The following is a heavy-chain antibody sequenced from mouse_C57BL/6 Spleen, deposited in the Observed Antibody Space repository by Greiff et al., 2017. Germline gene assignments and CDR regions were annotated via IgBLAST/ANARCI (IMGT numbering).Heavy chain of an antibody. D-gene: IGHD3-2*02. Sequence: QVQLKESGAELVKPGASVKLSCKASGYTFTEYTIHWVKQRSGQGLEWIGWFYPGSGSIKYNEKFKDKATLTADKSSSTVYMELSRLTSEDSAVYFCARHEEDSSGYSPWFAYWGQGTLVTVSA. CDR3: ARHEEDSSGYSPWFAY. CDR2: FYPGSGSI. J-gene: IGHJ3*01. CDR1: GYTFTEYT. V-gene: IGHV1-62-2*01.